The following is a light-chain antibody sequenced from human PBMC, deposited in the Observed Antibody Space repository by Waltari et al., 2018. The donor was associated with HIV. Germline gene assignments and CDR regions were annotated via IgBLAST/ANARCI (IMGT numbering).Light chain of an antibody. V-gene: IGLV3-21*04. CDR1: NIGSKT. CDR3: QVWDSSSDTYV. CDR2: YDS. J-gene: IGLJ1*01. Sequence: SYVLPQPPSVSVAPGKTARITCGGNNIGSKTVHCYQQKPGQAPVLVIYYDSDRPSGIPERFSGSNSGNTATLTISRVEAGDEVDYYCQVWDSSSDTYVFGTGTKVTVL.